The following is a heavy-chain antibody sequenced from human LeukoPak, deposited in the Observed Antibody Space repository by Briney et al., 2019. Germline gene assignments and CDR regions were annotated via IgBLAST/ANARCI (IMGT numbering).Heavy chain of an antibody. D-gene: IGHD3-10*01. CDR1: GGSSSSGDYY. CDR2: IYYIGGT. CDR3: ARGSLVRGVPFLDY. Sequence: SETLSLTCTVSGGSSSSGDYYWSWIRQPPGKDLEWIGYIYYIGGTYYNPSLKSRVTISEDKSKKQFSLDLSSVTAADTAVYYCARGSLVRGVPFLDYWGQGALVTVSS. J-gene: IGHJ4*02. V-gene: IGHV4-30-4*01.